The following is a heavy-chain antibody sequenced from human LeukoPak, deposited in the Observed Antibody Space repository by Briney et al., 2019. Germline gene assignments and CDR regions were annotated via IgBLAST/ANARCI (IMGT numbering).Heavy chain of an antibody. D-gene: IGHD3-22*01. J-gene: IGHJ4*02. V-gene: IGHV3-30-3*01. CDR3: ARWYYDSSGYYSPYFDY. Sequence: GGSLRLSCAASGFTFSSYAMSWVRQAPGKGLEWVAVISYDGSKKFYADSVKGRFTISRDNSKNTLYLQMNSLRPEDTAVYYCARWYYDSSGYYSPYFDYWGQGTLVTVSS. CDR1: GFTFSSYA. CDR2: ISYDGSKK.